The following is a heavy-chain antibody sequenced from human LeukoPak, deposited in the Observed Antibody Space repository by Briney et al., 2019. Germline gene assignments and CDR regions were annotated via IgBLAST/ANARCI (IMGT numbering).Heavy chain of an antibody. CDR3: ARGPGTIFGVVTWGLNNWFDP. CDR2: ISAYNGNT. Sequence: ASVTVSCKASGYTFTSYGISWVRQAPGQGLEWMGWISAYNGNTNYAQKLQGRVTMTTDTSTSTAYMELRSLRSDDTAVYYCARGPGTIFGVVTWGLNNWFDPWGQGTLVTVSS. V-gene: IGHV1-18*01. J-gene: IGHJ5*02. D-gene: IGHD3-3*01. CDR1: GYTFTSYG.